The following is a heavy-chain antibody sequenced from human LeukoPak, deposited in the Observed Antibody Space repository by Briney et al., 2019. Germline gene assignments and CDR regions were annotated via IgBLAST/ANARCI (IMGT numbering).Heavy chain of an antibody. D-gene: IGHD3-10*01. Sequence: VAPVKVSCKASGGTFSTYGISWVRQAPGQGLEWMGRIIPMFGTANYAQKFQGRVTITTDASTRTAYMELSSLRSEDTAVYYCASGYGSGSYPPRNNWFDPWGQGTLVTVSS. V-gene: IGHV1-69*05. CDR2: IIPMFGTA. CDR3: ASGYGSGSYPPRNNWFDP. CDR1: GGTFSTYG. J-gene: IGHJ5*02.